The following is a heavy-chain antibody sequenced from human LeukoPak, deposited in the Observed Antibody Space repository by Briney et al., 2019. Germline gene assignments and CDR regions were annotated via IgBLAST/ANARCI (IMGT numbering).Heavy chain of an antibody. CDR3: ASEKSRHITMIVPRAFDI. Sequence: GGSLRLSCAASGFTFSSYSMNWVRQAPGKGLEWVSSISSSSSYIYYADSVKGRFTISRDNAKNSLYLQMNSLRAEDTAVYYCASEKSRHITMIVPRAFDIWGQGTMVTVSS. D-gene: IGHD3-22*01. CDR1: GFTFSSYS. V-gene: IGHV3-21*01. J-gene: IGHJ3*02. CDR2: ISSSSSYI.